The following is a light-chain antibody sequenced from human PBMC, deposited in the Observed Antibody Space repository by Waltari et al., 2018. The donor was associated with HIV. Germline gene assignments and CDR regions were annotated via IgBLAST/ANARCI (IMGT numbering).Light chain of an antibody. J-gene: IGLJ1*01. V-gene: IGLV1-47*01. Sequence: QSVLTQPPSASGPPGQRVTTACSGSSSNIGSNYVYWYQQLPGTAPKLLSYMNNQLPSGVPDRFSGSTSGTSASLSISGLRSEDEADYYCAAWDDSLSGRYVFGTGTKVTVL. CDR1: SSNIGSNY. CDR2: MNN. CDR3: AAWDDSLSGRYV.